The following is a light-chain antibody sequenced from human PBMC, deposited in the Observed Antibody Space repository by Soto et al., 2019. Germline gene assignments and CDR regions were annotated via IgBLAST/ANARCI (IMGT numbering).Light chain of an antibody. J-gene: IGKJ1*01. Sequence: EREVTQSPATLSASPGERATLSCRASQSVSSNLAWYQQKPGQAPRLLIYGASTRATGIPARFSGSGSGTEFTLTISSLQSEDFAVYYCQQYNNWPRTFGQGTKVDI. CDR3: QQYNNWPRT. CDR2: GAS. CDR1: QSVSSN. V-gene: IGKV3-15*01.